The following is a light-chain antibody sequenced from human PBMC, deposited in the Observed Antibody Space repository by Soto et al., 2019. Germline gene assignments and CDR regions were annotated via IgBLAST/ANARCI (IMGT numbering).Light chain of an antibody. CDR1: SSNIGSAY. CDR3: AAWDDSMVV. Sequence: QSVLTQPPSASGTPGQTVTISCSGSSSNIGSAYIYWYQHLPGTAPKLLIYRNNQRPSGVPDRFSASKSGTSASLAISGLRYEDEADYYCAAWDDSMVVFGGGTKVTVL. V-gene: IGLV1-47*01. CDR2: RNN. J-gene: IGLJ2*01.